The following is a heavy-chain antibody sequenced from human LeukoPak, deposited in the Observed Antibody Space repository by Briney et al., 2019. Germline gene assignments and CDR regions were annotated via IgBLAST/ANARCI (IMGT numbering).Heavy chain of an antibody. V-gene: IGHV3-23*01. CDR1: GFTFSSYA. Sequence: GGSLRLSCAAPGFTFSSYAMSWVRQAPGKGLEWVSAISGSGSNTYYADSVKGGFTISRDNSKDTLYLQMNSLRVEDTAVYYCAKFSPYGGNSYWGQGTLVTVSS. J-gene: IGHJ4*02. CDR2: ISGSGSNT. D-gene: IGHD4-23*01. CDR3: AKFSPYGGNSY.